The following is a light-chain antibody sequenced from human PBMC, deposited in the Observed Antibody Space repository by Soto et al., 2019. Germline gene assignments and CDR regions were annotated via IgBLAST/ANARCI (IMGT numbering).Light chain of an antibody. CDR3: LSKTSTISYV. CDR2: EVS. J-gene: IGLJ1*01. CDR1: TSGVGGYNY. Sequence: QSVLTQPASLSGSPGQSIAISCTGTTSGVGGYNYVSWYQQHPGKVPKLLIHEVSNRPSGVSNRFSGSKSGNTASLTISGLQAEDEADYYCLSKTSTISYVFGTGTKVTVL. V-gene: IGLV2-14*01.